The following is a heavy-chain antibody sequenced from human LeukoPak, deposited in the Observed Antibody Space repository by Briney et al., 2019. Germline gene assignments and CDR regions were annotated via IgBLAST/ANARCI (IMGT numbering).Heavy chain of an antibody. Sequence: GGSLRLSCAASGFTVSSNYMSWVRQAPGKGLEWVSVIYSGGGTYYADSVKGRFTISRDNSKNTLYLQMNSLRAEDTAVYYGARDMAGPPVFYYWGQGTLVTVSS. J-gene: IGHJ4*02. V-gene: IGHV3-53*01. CDR1: GFTVSSNY. CDR3: ARDMAGPPVFYY. CDR2: IYSGGGT. D-gene: IGHD6-19*01.